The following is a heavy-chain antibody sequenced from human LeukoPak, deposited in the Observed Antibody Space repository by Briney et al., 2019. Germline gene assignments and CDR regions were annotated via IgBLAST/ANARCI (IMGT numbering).Heavy chain of an antibody. CDR2: IYYTGST. CDR3: ARVPVNIWENWFDP. Sequence: PSETLSLTCTVSGGSISSSSYSWGWIRQPPGKGLDWVGNIYYTGSTYYNPSLKSRVTISVDTSKNRFSLKLSSVTAADTAVYYCARVPVNIWENWFDPWGQGTLVTVSS. D-gene: IGHD1-26*01. J-gene: IGHJ5*02. V-gene: IGHV4-39*07. CDR1: GGSISSSSYS.